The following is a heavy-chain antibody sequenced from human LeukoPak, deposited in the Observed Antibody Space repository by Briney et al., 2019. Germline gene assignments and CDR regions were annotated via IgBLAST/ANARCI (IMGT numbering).Heavy chain of an antibody. V-gene: IGHV3-9*01. CDR3: ARANYYDSNRYSPFYD. CDR1: GFTFHDFS. D-gene: IGHD3-22*01. Sequence: GRSLRLSCAASGFTFHDFSMHWVRQTPGKGLEWVSGISWNSVNIGYADSVKGRFTISRDNAKNSLFLQMDSLRPEDTALYYCARANYYDSNRYSPFYDWGQGTLVTVSS. J-gene: IGHJ4*02. CDR2: ISWNSVNI.